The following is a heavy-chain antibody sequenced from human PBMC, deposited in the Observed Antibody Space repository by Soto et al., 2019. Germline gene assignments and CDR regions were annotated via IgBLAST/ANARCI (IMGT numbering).Heavy chain of an antibody. CDR2: IYYSGST. J-gene: IGHJ5*02. CDR3: ASRKTYYYDSSGSYRFDP. Sequence: QLQLQESGPGLVKPSETLSLTCTVSGGSISSSSYYWGWIRQPPGKGLEWIGSIYYSGSTYYNPSLKSRVTISVDTSKNQFSLKLSSVTAADTAVYYCASRKTYYYDSSGSYRFDPWGQGTLVTVSS. D-gene: IGHD3-22*01. CDR1: GGSISSSSYY. V-gene: IGHV4-39*01.